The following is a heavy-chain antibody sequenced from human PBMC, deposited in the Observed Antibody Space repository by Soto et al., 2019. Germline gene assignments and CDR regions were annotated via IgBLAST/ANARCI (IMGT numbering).Heavy chain of an antibody. CDR3: ATEMGATQGPFDT. Sequence: EVQVLESGGGLVQPGGSLRLSCVVSVFPFGANAMSWVRQAPGKGVERVSGLSNTGRRTSYADSVKGRFGISRDNSENTVYLQMNSLRVEDTAVYYCATEMGATQGPFDTWGQGTLVTVSS. D-gene: IGHD1-26*01. V-gene: IGHV3-23*01. CDR1: VFPFGANA. CDR2: LSNTGRRT. J-gene: IGHJ5*02.